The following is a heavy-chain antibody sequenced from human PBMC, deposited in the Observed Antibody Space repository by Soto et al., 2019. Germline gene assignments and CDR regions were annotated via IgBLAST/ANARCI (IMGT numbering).Heavy chain of an antibody. Sequence: PGGSLRLSCAASGFTFSSYALTWVRQAPGQGLEWVSAISGSGDSTYYADSVKGRFTISRDNSKNTLYLQVNGLRAEDTAVYYCAKGFGFEEQYGMDVWDQGTTVTVSS. CDR1: GFTFSSYA. J-gene: IGHJ6*02. CDR3: AKGFGFEEQYGMDV. D-gene: IGHD3-10*01. V-gene: IGHV3-23*01. CDR2: ISGSGDST.